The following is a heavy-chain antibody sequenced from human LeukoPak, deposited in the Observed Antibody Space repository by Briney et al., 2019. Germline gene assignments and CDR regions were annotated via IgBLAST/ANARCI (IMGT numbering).Heavy chain of an antibody. Sequence: ASVKVSCKASGYTFTYYFIHWMRQAPGQGFDWMGVINPGGGSTTYAQKFQGRVTLTRDTSTSTVYMELSSLTYEDTTVYYCARSPYSSGFLFYLDSWGQGTLVTVSS. J-gene: IGHJ4*02. CDR2: INPGGGST. D-gene: IGHD2-8*02. CDR3: ARSPYSSGFLFYLDS. CDR1: GYTFTYYF. V-gene: IGHV1-46*01.